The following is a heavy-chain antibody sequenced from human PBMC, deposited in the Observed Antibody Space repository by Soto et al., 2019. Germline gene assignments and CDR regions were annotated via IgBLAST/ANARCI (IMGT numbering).Heavy chain of an antibody. CDR1: GGSICSSNW. D-gene: IGHD3-10*01. CDR3: ARGSYTYYYGSGSYYSSYYYYYGMDV. Sequence: SETLSLTCAVSGGSICSSNWWSWVRQPPGKGLEWIGEIYHSGSTNYNPSLKSRVTISVDKSKNQFSLKLSSVTAADTAVYYCARGSYTYYYGSGSYYSSYYYYYGMDVWGQGTTVTVSS. CDR2: IYHSGST. V-gene: IGHV4-4*02. J-gene: IGHJ6*02.